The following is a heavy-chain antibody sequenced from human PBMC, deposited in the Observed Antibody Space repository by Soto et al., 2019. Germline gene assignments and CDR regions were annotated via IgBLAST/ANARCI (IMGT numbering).Heavy chain of an antibody. CDR2: IWYDGSNK. D-gene: IGHD3-9*01. CDR1: GFTFSSYG. J-gene: IGHJ4*02. CDR3: ARETYDMYYFDY. Sequence: PGGSLRLSCAASGFTFSSYGMHWVRQAPGKGLEWVAVIWYDGSNKYYADSVKGRFTISRDNSKNTLYLQMNSLRAEDAAVYYCARETYDMYYFDYWGQGTLVTVSS. V-gene: IGHV3-33*01.